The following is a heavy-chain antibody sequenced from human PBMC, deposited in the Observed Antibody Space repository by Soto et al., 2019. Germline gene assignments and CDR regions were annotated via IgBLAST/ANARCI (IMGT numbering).Heavy chain of an antibody. J-gene: IGHJ5*02. CDR1: GFTFRTYG. Sequence: QVQMVESGGGVVQSGGSLRLSCAASGFTFRTYGMHWVRQAPGKGLEWLAIIWYDGSRQFYADSVKGRLSISRDNSKNTLYLQMDSLRAEDTAIYYCARQDVRVLDLWGQGALVTVSS. CDR3: ARQDVRVLDL. CDR2: IWYDGSRQ. V-gene: IGHV3-33*04.